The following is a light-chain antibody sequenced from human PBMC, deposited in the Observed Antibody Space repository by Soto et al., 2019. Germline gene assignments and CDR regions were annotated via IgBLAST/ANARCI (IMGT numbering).Light chain of an antibody. J-gene: IGKJ4*01. CDR1: QDITNY. V-gene: IGKV1-33*01. CDR2: DAS. Sequence: DSQMSQSPSSRSVSVGERVTITCQASQDITNYLNWYQQKPGKAPKILIYDASNLETGVPSRFSGSGFGTDFNFTITGLQPEDIATYYCQQFDNLPLTFGGGTKVDIK. CDR3: QQFDNLPLT.